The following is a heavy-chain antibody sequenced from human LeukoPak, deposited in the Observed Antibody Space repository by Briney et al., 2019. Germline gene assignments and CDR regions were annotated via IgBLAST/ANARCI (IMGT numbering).Heavy chain of an antibody. J-gene: IGHJ4*02. CDR3: ARTTVTTWVDY. Sequence: TLSLTCTVSGGSISSGGYYWSWIRQHPGKGLEWIGYIYYSGSTYYNPSLKSRVTISVDTSKNQFSLKLSSVTAADTAVYYCARTTVTTWVDYWGQGTLVTVSS. D-gene: IGHD4-17*01. CDR2: IYYSGST. CDR1: GGSISSGGYY. V-gene: IGHV4-31*03.